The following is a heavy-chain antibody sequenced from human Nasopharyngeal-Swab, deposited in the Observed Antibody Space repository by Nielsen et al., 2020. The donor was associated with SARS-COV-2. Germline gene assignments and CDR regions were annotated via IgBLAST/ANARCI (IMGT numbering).Heavy chain of an antibody. Sequence: RQAPGKGLEWIGYIYHSGSTYYNPSLKSRVTISVDRSKNQFSLKLSSVTAADTAVYYCAREGTLWFGEEMWLFFDYWGQGTLVTVSS. V-gene: IGHV4-30-2*01. J-gene: IGHJ4*02. D-gene: IGHD3-10*01. CDR3: AREGTLWFGEEMWLFFDY. CDR2: IYHSGST.